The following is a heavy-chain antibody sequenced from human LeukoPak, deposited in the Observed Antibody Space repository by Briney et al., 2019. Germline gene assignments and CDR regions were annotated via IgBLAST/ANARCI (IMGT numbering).Heavy chain of an antibody. CDR3: AKDPGAGGGGYYYGMDV. CDR2: ISYDGSNK. V-gene: IGHV3-30*18. Sequence: PGRSLRLSCAASGFTFSSYGMHWVRQAPGKGLEWVAVISYDGSNKYYADSVKGRFTISRNNSKNTLYLQMNSLRAEDTAVYYCAKDPGAGGGGYYYGMDVWGQGTTVTVSS. J-gene: IGHJ6*02. CDR1: GFTFSSYG. D-gene: IGHD4-23*01.